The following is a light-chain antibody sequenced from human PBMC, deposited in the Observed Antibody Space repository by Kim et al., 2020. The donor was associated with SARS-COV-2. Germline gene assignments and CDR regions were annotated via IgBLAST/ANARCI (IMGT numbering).Light chain of an antibody. CDR2: GAS. Sequence: GDRVIITCRASQDIRNDLGWYQQKPGKAPKLLIYGASGLQSGVPPRFSGSGSGTDFTLTISTLQPEDFATYYCLQDYGYPRTFGQGTKVDIK. J-gene: IGKJ1*01. CDR3: LQDYGYPRT. CDR1: QDIRND. V-gene: IGKV1-6*01.